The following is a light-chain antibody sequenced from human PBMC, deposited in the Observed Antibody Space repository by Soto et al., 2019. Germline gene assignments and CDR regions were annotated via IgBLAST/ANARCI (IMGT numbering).Light chain of an antibody. CDR3: SSYTSSSTFVV. V-gene: IGLV2-14*01. J-gene: IGLJ2*01. CDR1: SSDVGTFNY. CDR2: GVS. Sequence: QSALTQPASVSGSPGQSITISCTGTSSDVGTFNYVSWYQQHPGKAPKLMIYGVSHRPSGVSNRFSGSKSDNTASLTISGLQAEDEADYYCSSYTSSSTFVVFGGGTKLTVL.